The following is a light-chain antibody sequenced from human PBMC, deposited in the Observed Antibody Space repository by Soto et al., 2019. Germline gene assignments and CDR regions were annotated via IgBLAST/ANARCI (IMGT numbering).Light chain of an antibody. CDR2: GAS. CDR1: QSVSSN. CDR3: QNYNTSYT. Sequence: EIVMTQSPATLSVSPGERATLSCRASQSVSSNLAWYQQKPGQAPRLLIYGASTRATGIPARFSGSGSETAITLTISSLQSDAVAVYYRQNYNTSYTFGQGTKLEIK. V-gene: IGKV3-15*01. J-gene: IGKJ2*01.